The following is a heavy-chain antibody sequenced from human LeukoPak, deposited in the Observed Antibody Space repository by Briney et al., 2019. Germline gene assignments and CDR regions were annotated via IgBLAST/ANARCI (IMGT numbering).Heavy chain of an antibody. Sequence: SETLSLTCAVYGGSFSGYYWSWIRQPPGKGLEWIGEINHSGSTNYNPSLKSRVTISVDTSKNQFSLKLSSVTAADMAVYYCARVLFDYCSSTSCSQAFDIWGQGTMVTVSS. CDR2: INHSGST. CDR1: GGSFSGYY. J-gene: IGHJ3*02. D-gene: IGHD2-2*01. V-gene: IGHV4-34*01. CDR3: ARVLFDYCSSTSCSQAFDI.